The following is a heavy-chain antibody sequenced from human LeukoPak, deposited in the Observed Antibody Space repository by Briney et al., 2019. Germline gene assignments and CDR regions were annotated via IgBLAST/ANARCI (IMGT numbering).Heavy chain of an antibody. CDR2: ISYDGSNK. Sequence: GGSLRLSCAASGFTFSSYSMNWVRQAPGKGLEWVAVISYDGSNKYYADSVKGRFTISRDNSKNTLYLQMNSLRAEDTAVYYCAKVPKSSGWYHYYYYYMDVWGKGTTVTVSS. D-gene: IGHD6-19*01. J-gene: IGHJ6*03. CDR1: GFTFSSYS. CDR3: AKVPKSSGWYHYYYYYMDV. V-gene: IGHV3-30*18.